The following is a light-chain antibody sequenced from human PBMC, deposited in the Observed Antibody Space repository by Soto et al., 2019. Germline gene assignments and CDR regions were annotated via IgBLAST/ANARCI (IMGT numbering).Light chain of an antibody. CDR2: EVS. CDR1: SSDVGGYNY. J-gene: IGLJ1*01. Sequence: QSVLTQPASVSGSPGQSITISCTGTSSDVGGYNYVSWYQQHPGKAPKLMIYEVSNRPSGVSNRFSGPKSGNTASLTISGLQAEDEADYYCSSYTSSSLCVFGTGTKVTVL. CDR3: SSYTSSSLCV. V-gene: IGLV2-14*01.